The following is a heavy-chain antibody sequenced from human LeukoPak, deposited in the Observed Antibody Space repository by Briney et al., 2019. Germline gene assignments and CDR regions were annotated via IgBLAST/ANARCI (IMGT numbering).Heavy chain of an antibody. CDR3: VRYSTGWFGSCDY. Sequence: PLETLSLTCVVSDYSISSGYHWGWIRQPPGKGLEWIGSMYHSGSTYYNPSLKSRVTISVDMSKNQFSLQLSSVTAADTAVYYCVRYSTGWFGSCDYWGQGTLVTVSS. J-gene: IGHJ4*02. CDR2: MYHSGST. CDR1: DYSISSGYH. D-gene: IGHD6-19*01. V-gene: IGHV4-38-2*01.